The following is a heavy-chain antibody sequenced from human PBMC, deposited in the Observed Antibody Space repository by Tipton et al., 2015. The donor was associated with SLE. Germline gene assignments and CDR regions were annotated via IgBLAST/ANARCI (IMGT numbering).Heavy chain of an antibody. V-gene: IGHV3-23*01. Sequence: SLRLSCAASGFSFSNYAMGWVRRAPGKGLEWVSTVVAGGGYAFYAGSMRGRFTISRDNSKSTLLLQIHDLRAEDTAIYYCAKDSGNSGWYFVLWGRGTLVTVSS. CDR1: GFSFSNYA. J-gene: IGHJ2*01. CDR3: AKDSGNSGWYFVL. CDR2: VVAGGGYA. D-gene: IGHD4-23*01.